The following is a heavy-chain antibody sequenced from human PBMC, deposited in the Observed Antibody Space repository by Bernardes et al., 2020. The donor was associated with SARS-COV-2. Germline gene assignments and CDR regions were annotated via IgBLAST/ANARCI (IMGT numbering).Heavy chain of an antibody. V-gene: IGHV3-53*01. CDR1: GLIVSDNY. J-gene: IGHJ6*02. Sequence: GGSLRLSCAASGLIVSDNYMTWVRQAPGKGLEWVSDISGPGRTYYADSVRGRFTISRDKSKNTLYLEMNSLRVEDTAVYYCAKELAYGSSWRDYSYYFGMDVWGQGTTVTVSS. D-gene: IGHD6-13*01. CDR2: ISGPGRT. CDR3: AKELAYGSSWRDYSYYFGMDV.